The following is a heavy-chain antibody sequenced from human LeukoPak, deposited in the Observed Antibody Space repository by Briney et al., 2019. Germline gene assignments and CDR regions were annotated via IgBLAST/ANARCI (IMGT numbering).Heavy chain of an antibody. J-gene: IGHJ4*02. CDR1: GFTFSSYS. CDR2: IGTSSSYI. Sequence: GGSLRLSCAAPGFTFSSYSMNWVRQAPGKGLEWVSSIGTSSSYIYYADSLKGRFTISRDNAKNSLYLQVNSLRAEDTAVYYCARVGVIWSGYYTTFFDYWGQGTLVTVSS. V-gene: IGHV3-21*01. CDR3: ARVGVIWSGYYTTFFDY. D-gene: IGHD3-3*01.